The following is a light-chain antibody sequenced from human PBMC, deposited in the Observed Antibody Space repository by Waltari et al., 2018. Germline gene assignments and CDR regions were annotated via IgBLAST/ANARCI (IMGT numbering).Light chain of an antibody. CDR1: HSVSWY. J-gene: IGKJ4*01. CDR2: DAS. Sequence: ELVLTHSPATLSLSPGQRATLSCSASHSVSWYLAWYQHRPGQAPRLLIYDASNRATGIPARFSGSGSETDFTLTISSLEPEDSAVYYCQQRRNWPLTFGGGTKVEIK. CDR3: QQRRNWPLT. V-gene: IGKV3-11*01.